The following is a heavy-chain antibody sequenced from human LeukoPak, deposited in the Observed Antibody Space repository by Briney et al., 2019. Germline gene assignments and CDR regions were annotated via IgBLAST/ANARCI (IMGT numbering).Heavy chain of an antibody. CDR3: ARVSDGATLDY. Sequence: GSLRLSCAASGFTFSSYWMSWVRQAPGKGLEWVANIKHDETEKYYVDSVKGRFTISRDNAKNSLYLQMNSLRAEDTAVYYCARVSDGATLDYWGQGTLVTVSS. D-gene: IGHD1-26*01. CDR1: GFTFSSYW. CDR2: IKHDETEK. V-gene: IGHV3-7*01. J-gene: IGHJ4*02.